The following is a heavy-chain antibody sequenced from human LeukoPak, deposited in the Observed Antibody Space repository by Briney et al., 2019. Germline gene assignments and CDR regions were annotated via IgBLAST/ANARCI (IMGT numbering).Heavy chain of an antibody. CDR1: GFTFSSYA. CDR2: ISGSGGST. D-gene: IGHD3-22*01. Sequence: GGSLRLSCAASGFTFSSYAMSWVRQAPGKGLEWVSAISGSGGSTYYADSVKGRFTISRDNSKNTLYLQVNSLRAEDTAVYYCATTPDYYDSSGYSGYWGQGTLVTVSS. J-gene: IGHJ4*02. V-gene: IGHV3-23*01. CDR3: ATTPDYYDSSGYSGY.